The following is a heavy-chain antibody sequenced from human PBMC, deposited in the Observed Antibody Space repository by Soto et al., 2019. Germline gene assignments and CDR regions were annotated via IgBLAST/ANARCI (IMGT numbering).Heavy chain of an antibody. V-gene: IGHV3-48*01. Sequence: EVQLVESGGGLVQPGGSLRLSCAASGFTFSSYSMNWVRQAPGKGLEWVSYISSSSSTIYYADSVKGRFTISRDNAKNSLYLQMNSLRAEDTAVYYCARALRYFHWLPTYYFDYWGQGTLVTVSS. CDR1: GFTFSSYS. D-gene: IGHD3-9*01. CDR3: ARALRYFHWLPTYYFDY. J-gene: IGHJ4*02. CDR2: ISSSSSTI.